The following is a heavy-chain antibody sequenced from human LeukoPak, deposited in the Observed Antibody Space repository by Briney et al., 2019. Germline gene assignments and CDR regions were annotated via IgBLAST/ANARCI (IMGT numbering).Heavy chain of an antibody. V-gene: IGHV4-59*08. CDR1: GGSISSHY. J-gene: IGHJ4*02. CDR2: IYYSGST. CDR3: SRGLRGRSGYYFDS. Sequence: SETLSLTCTVSGGSISSHYWSWIRQPPGKGLEWIGYIYYSGSTYYNPSLKSRVTISLDTSKTQFSLRLSSVTAADAAVYYCSRGLRGRSGYYFDSWGQGTLVTVSS.